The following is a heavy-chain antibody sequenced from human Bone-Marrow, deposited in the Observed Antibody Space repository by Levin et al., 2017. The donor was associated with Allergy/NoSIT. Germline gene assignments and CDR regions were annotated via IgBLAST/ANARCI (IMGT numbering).Heavy chain of an antibody. CDR3: ARVFYFDSSGYYDP. Sequence: ASVKVSCKTSGFNFNLYGIIWVRQAPGQGLEWMGWISGHNGKTDYAQKFQGRVSMPTDTSTSTAYMELRNLRSDDTAMFYCARVFYFDSSGYYDPWGQGTLVTVSS. D-gene: IGHD3-22*01. CDR1: GFNFNLYG. CDR2: ISGHNGKT. V-gene: IGHV1-18*01. J-gene: IGHJ5*02.